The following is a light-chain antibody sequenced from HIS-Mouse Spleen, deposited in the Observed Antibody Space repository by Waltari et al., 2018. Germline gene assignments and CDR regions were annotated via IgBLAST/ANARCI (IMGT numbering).Light chain of an antibody. Sequence: SSELTLPPSVSVSPGQTARITCSGDALPKKYAYWYQQKSGQAPVLVIYEDSKRPSGIPERFSGSSSGTMATLTISGAQVEDEADYYCYSTDSSGNHRVFGGGTKLTVL. V-gene: IGLV3-10*01. CDR3: YSTDSSGNHRV. CDR1: ALPKKY. CDR2: EDS. J-gene: IGLJ2*01.